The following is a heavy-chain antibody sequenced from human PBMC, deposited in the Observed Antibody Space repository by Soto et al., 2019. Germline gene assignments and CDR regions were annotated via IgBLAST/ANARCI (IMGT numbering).Heavy chain of an antibody. V-gene: IGHV1-3*01. Sequence: QVQLVQSGAEMKKPGASVKVSCKASGYTFTTHKMHWVRQAPGQGLEWMGSIHAGNGDTRYSQKFQGGVTITADTSASTAYMELSSLKSEDTAVYYCARDGMNWDFDLWGRGTLVTVSS. J-gene: IGHJ2*01. CDR2: IHAGNGDT. CDR3: ARDGMNWDFDL. D-gene: IGHD1-20*01. CDR1: GYTFTTHK.